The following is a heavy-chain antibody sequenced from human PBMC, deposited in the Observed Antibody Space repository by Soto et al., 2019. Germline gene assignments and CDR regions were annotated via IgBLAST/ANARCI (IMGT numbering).Heavy chain of an antibody. CDR3: ARDSYPQLLSRYNWFDP. CDR1: GFTFSNYG. J-gene: IGHJ5*02. CDR2: IWYDGSNK. V-gene: IGHV3-33*01. D-gene: IGHD2-2*01. Sequence: QVQLVESGGGVVQPGRSLRLSCAASGFTFSNYGMHWVRQAPGKGLEWVGVIWYDGSNKYYADSVKGRFTISRDNSKNTLYLQMNSLRVEDTAVYYRARDSYPQLLSRYNWFDPWGQGTLVTVSS.